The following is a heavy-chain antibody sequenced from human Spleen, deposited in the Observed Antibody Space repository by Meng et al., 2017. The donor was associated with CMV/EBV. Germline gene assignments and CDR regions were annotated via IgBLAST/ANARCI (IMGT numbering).Heavy chain of an antibody. Sequence: GSLRLSCTISGASVDTGSYYWSWIRQTPGKGLEWIGYIYYSANIDTNPSLGSRVTMSRDTSKNQFSLKLDFVTAADTAVYYCAGDYGGNSGLWGQGTLVTVSS. CDR1: GASVDTGSYY. CDR2: IYYSANI. V-gene: IGHV4-61*01. CDR3: AGDYGGNSGL. D-gene: IGHD4-23*01. J-gene: IGHJ4*02.